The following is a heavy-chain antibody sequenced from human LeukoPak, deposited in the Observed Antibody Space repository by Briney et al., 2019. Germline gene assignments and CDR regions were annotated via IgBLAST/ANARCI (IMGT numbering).Heavy chain of an antibody. CDR3: ARGGYSSSWYSPHYYYYYMDV. J-gene: IGHJ6*03. CDR1: GGSITNYY. V-gene: IGHV4-4*07. CDR2: INTSGDT. Sequence: SETLSLTCTVSGGSITNYYWSWIRHSAGKGLEWIGRINTSGDTSYNPSIRSRVTISVDTSKNQFSLKLSSVTAADTAVYYCARGGYSSSWYSPHYYYYYMDVWGKGTTVTISS. D-gene: IGHD6-13*01.